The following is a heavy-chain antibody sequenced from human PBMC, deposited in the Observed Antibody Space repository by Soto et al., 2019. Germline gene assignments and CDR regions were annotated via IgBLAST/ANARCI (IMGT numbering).Heavy chain of an antibody. D-gene: IGHD2-2*01. CDR3: ASSYCISTSCPPYYGMDV. J-gene: IGHJ6*02. CDR1: GYFFASYD. Sequence: ASVKVSCKASGYFFASYDVHWVRQAPGQRLEWMGRINAGNDHSKYSQNFQGRVTITRDTSASTAYMELRSLRSEDTAVYYCASSYCISTSCPPYYGMDVWGQGTTVTVSS. CDR2: INAGNDHS. V-gene: IGHV1-3*01.